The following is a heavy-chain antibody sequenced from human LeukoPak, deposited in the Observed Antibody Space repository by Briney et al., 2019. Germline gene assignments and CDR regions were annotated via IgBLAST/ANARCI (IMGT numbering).Heavy chain of an antibody. Sequence: ASVKVSCKASGYTFTAYYIHWVRQAPGQGLEWMGWISPNSGGTNYAPKFQGRVTMTRDTSISTAYMELSSLRSDDTAVYYCARDYSSSPPRTFDYWGRGALATVSS. D-gene: IGHD6-6*01. CDR1: GYTFTAYY. J-gene: IGHJ4*02. CDR3: ARDYSSSPPRTFDY. V-gene: IGHV1-2*02. CDR2: ISPNSGGT.